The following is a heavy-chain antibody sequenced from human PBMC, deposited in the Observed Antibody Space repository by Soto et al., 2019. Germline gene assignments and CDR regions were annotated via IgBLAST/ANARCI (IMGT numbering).Heavy chain of an antibody. J-gene: IGHJ6*02. CDR1: GYTFTRYV. Sequence: ASVKVSCKASGYTFTRYVMHWVRQAPGQRLEWMGWIDAGNGNTVYLQKFQGRVTITRDTSASTVYMELSSLRSEDTAVYYCARVGAIAAAGTWLGYRPRDYGMDVWGQGTTVTVSS. V-gene: IGHV1-3*01. CDR2: IDAGNGNT. D-gene: IGHD6-13*01. CDR3: ARVGAIAAAGTWLGYRPRDYGMDV.